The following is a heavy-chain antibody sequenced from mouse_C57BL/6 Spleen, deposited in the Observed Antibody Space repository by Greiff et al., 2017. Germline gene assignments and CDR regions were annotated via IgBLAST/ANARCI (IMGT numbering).Heavy chain of an antibody. V-gene: IGHV2-2*01. J-gene: IGHJ1*03. CDR1: GFSLTSSG. CDR3: ARGGYYGSSRYWYFDV. Sequence: VQLQQSGPGLVQPSQSLSITCTVSGFSLTSSGVHWVRQSPGKGLEWLGVIWSGGSTDYNAAFISRLSISKDNSKSQVFFKMNSLQADDTAIYYCARGGYYGSSRYWYFDVWGTGTTVTVSS. D-gene: IGHD1-1*01. CDR2: IWSGGST.